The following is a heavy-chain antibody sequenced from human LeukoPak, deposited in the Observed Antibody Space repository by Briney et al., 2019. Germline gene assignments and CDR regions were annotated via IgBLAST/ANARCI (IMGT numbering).Heavy chain of an antibody. J-gene: IGHJ4*02. V-gene: IGHV1-2*02. D-gene: IGHD6-19*01. CDR2: INPNSGGT. Sequence: GASVKVSCKASGYTFTGYYMHWVRQAPGQGLEWMGWINPNSGGTNYAQKFQGRVTMTRDTSISTAYTELSRLRSDDTAVYYCARAVRVYSSGWYYFDYWGQGTLVTVSS. CDR1: GYTFTGYY. CDR3: ARAVRVYSSGWYYFDY.